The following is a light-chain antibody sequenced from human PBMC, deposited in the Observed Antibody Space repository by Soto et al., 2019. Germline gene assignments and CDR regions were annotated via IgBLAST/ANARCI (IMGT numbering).Light chain of an antibody. CDR3: QQRSNRPPWT. Sequence: ENVLTQSPGTLSLSPGERATLSCRASQSVSSSYLAWYQQKPGQAPRLLIYDASNRATGIPARFSGSGSGTDFTLTISSLEPEDFAVYYCQQRSNRPPWTFGQGTKVDIK. CDR2: DAS. J-gene: IGKJ1*01. CDR1: QSVSSSY. V-gene: IGKV3D-20*02.